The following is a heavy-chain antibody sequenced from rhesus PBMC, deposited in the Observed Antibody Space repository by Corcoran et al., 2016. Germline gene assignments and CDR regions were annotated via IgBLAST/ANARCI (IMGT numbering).Heavy chain of an antibody. D-gene: IGHD2-39*01. V-gene: IGHV4S10*01. CDR2: IYGSSTST. CDR1: GGSISDSYR. Sequence: QVQLQESGPGVVKPSETLSLTCAVSGGSISDSYRWSWIRQPPGKGLEWIGYIYGSSTSTNYNPSLKSRVTISKDPSKNQFSLKLSSVTAADTAVYYCARGSRYFDYWGQGVLVTVSS. J-gene: IGHJ4*01. CDR3: ARGSRYFDY.